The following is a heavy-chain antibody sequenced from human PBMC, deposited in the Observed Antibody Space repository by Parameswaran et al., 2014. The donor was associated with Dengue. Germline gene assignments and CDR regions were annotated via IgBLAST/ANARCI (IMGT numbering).Heavy chain of an antibody. V-gene: IGHV1-46*01. Sequence: VRQAPGQGLEWMGIINPSGGSTSYAQKFQGRVTMTRDTSTSTVYMELSSLRSEDTAVYYCARAAAGPRCWGQGTLVTVSS. CDR3: ARAAAGPRC. J-gene: IGHJ4*02. D-gene: IGHD6-13*01. CDR2: INPSGGST.